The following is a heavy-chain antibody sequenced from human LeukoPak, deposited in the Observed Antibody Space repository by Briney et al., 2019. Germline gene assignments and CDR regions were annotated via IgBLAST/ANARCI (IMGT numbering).Heavy chain of an antibody. Sequence: SQTLSLTCTVSGGSISRGDYYWSWIRQPRGKGLEWIVYIYYSGNTYYNPSLKSRLTLSVDTSKNQFSLKLTSVTAADTAVYYCAREGGTYSFDYWGQGTLVTVSS. D-gene: IGHD1-26*01. V-gene: IGHV4-30-4*08. J-gene: IGHJ4*02. CDR1: GGSISRGDYY. CDR2: IYYSGNT. CDR3: AREGGTYSFDY.